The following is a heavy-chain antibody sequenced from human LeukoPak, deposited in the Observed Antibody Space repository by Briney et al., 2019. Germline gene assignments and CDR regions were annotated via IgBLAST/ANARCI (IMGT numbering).Heavy chain of an antibody. V-gene: IGHV3-23*01. D-gene: IGHD3-9*01. CDR2: ISGSGGST. J-gene: IGHJ4*02. CDR1: GFTFSSYA. Sequence: GGSLRLSCAASGFTFSSYAMSWVRQAPGKGLEWVSAISGSGGSTYYADSVKGRFTISRDNAKNSLYLQMNSLRAEDTAVYYCASGPYDTLTGLSAYWGQGTLVTVSS. CDR3: ASGPYDTLTGLSAY.